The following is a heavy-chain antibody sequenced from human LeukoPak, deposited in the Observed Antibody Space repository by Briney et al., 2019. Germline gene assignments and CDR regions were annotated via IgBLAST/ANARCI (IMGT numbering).Heavy chain of an antibody. V-gene: IGHV3-74*01. CDR3: ARDLVYSSSSDVAY. Sequence: PGGSLRLSCAASGFTFISYWMHWVRQDPGKGLVWVSRINTDGSSSTYGDSVKGRFTISRDNAKNTLYLQMNSLRAEDTAMYYCARDLVYSSSSDVAYWGQGTVVTVSS. D-gene: IGHD6-6*01. J-gene: IGHJ4*02. CDR1: GFTFISYW. CDR2: INTDGSSS.